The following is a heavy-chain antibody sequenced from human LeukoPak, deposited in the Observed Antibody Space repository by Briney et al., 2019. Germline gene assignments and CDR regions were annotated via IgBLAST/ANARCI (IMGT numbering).Heavy chain of an antibody. J-gene: IGHJ4*02. V-gene: IGHV3-64*04. CDR1: GFTFSTYV. CDR2: ISSSGGTT. D-gene: IGHD3-10*01. Sequence: GGSLRLSCSASGFTFSTYVMHWVRQAPGKGLEYVSVISSSGGTTYYADSVKGRFTISRDNAKNSPYLQMTSLRVEDTAIYYCARWNYVSGGWALDCWGQGTLVTVSS. CDR3: ARWNYVSGGWALDC.